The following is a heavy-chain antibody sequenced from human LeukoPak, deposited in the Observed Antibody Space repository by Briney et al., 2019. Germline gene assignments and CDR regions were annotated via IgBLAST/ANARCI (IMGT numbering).Heavy chain of an antibody. D-gene: IGHD2-21*02. Sequence: SGGSLRLSCAASGFTFSSYAMHWVRQAPGKGLEWVAVISYDGSNKYYADSVKGRFTISRDNSKNTLYLQMNSLRAEDTAVYYCARLVGYCGGDCYTNFDYWGQGTLVTVSS. CDR3: ARLVGYCGGDCYTNFDY. CDR1: GFTFSSYA. J-gene: IGHJ4*02. CDR2: ISYDGSNK. V-gene: IGHV3-30-3*01.